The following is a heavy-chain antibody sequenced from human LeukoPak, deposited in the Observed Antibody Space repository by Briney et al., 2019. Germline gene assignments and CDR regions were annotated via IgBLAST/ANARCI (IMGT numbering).Heavy chain of an antibody. D-gene: IGHD5-12*01. CDR2: ISWNSGSI. V-gene: IGHV3-9*01. Sequence: PGGSLRLSWAASGFTFDDYAMHWVRQAPGKGLEWVSGISWNSGSIGYADSVKGRFTISRDNAKNSLYLQMNSLRAEDTALYYCATGGNVDSPFWGQGTMVTVSS. CDR1: GFTFDDYA. J-gene: IGHJ3*01. CDR3: ATGGNVDSPF.